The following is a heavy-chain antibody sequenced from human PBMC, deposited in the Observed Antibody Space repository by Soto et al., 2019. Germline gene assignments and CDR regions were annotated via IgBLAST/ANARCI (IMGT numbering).Heavy chain of an antibody. CDR2: INSDGSST. CDR1: GFTFSRYW. Sequence: EVQLVESGGGLVQPGGSLRLSCAASGFTFSRYWIHGVRQAPGKGLVWVSRINSDGSSTTYADSVKGRFTISRDNAKNTLYLQMNSLRAEDTAVYYCAREEIFGVVIDAFDIWGQGTMVTVSS. CDR3: AREEIFGVVIDAFDI. D-gene: IGHD3-3*01. J-gene: IGHJ3*02. V-gene: IGHV3-74*01.